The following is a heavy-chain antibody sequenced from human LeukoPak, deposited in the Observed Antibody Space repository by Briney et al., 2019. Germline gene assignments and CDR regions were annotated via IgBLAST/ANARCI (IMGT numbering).Heavy chain of an antibody. CDR3: ARQLYYDILTGYFDY. D-gene: IGHD3-9*01. Sequence: SETLPLTCTVSSGSISSYYWSWIRQPPGKGLEWIGYIYYSESTNYNPSLKSRVTISVDASKNQFSLKLSSVTAADTAVYYCARQLYYDILTGYFDYWGQGTLVTVSS. V-gene: IGHV4-59*08. J-gene: IGHJ4*02. CDR1: SGSISSYY. CDR2: IYYSEST.